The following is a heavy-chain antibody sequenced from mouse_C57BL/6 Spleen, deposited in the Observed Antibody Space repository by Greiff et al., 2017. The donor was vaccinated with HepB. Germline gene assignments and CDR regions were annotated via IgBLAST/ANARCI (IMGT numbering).Heavy chain of an antibody. D-gene: IGHD4-1*01. V-gene: IGHV5-17*01. CDR2: ISSGSSTI. J-gene: IGHJ2*01. Sequence: EVKLMESGGGLVKPGGSLKLSCAASGFTFSDYGMHWVRQAPEKGLEWVAYISSGSSTIYYADTVKGRFTISRDNAKNTLFLQMTSLRSEDTAMYYCANWDGVYWGQGTTLTVSS. CDR1: GFTFSDYG. CDR3: ANWDGVY.